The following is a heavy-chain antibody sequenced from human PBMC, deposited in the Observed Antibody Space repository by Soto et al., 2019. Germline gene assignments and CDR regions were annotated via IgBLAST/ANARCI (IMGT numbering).Heavy chain of an antibody. Sequence: PSETLSLTCTVSGASINSGDYYWSWIRQPPGKGLEWIGYIYYSESIYHNPSLKSRVIISVDMPKNQFSLKLSSVTAADTAVYYCATVPTYYYDGSGYANAFDVWGQGTMVTVSS. D-gene: IGHD3-22*01. V-gene: IGHV4-30-4*01. J-gene: IGHJ3*01. CDR1: GASINSGDYY. CDR3: ATVPTYYYDGSGYANAFDV. CDR2: IYYSESI.